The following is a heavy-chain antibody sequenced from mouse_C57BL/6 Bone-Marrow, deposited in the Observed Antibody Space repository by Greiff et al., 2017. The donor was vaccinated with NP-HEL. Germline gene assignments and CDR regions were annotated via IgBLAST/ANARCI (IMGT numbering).Heavy chain of an antibody. Sequence: PQQSRAAPALPFSSFNFSFTSSFFNIKDDYIHWVKQRPEQGLEWIGWIDPENGDTEYASKFQGKATITADTSSNTAYLQLSSLTSEDTAVYYCTTEDYGSSYAWFAYWGQGTLVTVSA. D-gene: IGHD1-1*01. CDR2: IDPENGDT. J-gene: IGHJ3*01. V-gene: IGHV14-4*01. CDR3: TTEDYGSSYAWFAY. CDR1: FFNIKDDY.